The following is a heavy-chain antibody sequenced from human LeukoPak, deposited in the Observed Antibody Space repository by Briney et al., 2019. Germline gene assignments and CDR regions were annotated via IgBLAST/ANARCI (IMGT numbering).Heavy chain of an antibody. Sequence: PSETLSHTCTVSGGPISSYYWSWIRQPPGKGLEWIGYIYYSGSTNYNASLKSRVTISVDTSKNQFSLKLSSVTAADTAVYYSARVGGKYDAFDIWGQGTMVTVSS. V-gene: IGHV4-59*01. D-gene: IGHD4-23*01. CDR1: GGPISSYY. J-gene: IGHJ3*02. CDR2: IYYSGST. CDR3: ARVGGKYDAFDI.